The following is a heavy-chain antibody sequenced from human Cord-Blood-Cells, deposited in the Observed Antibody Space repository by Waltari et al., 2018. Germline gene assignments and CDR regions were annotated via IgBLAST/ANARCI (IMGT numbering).Heavy chain of an antibody. D-gene: IGHD5-18*01. J-gene: IGHJ2*01. Sequence: EVQLVESGGGLVQPGGSLRLSCAASGFTFSSYRMHWVSQAPGKGLVGVSRINSDGSSTSYADSVKGRFTISRDNAKNTLYLQMNSLRAEDTAVYYCARDRGYSYGYWYFDLWGRGTLVTVSS. V-gene: IGHV3-74*01. CDR3: ARDRGYSYGYWYFDL. CDR1: GFTFSSYR. CDR2: INSDGSST.